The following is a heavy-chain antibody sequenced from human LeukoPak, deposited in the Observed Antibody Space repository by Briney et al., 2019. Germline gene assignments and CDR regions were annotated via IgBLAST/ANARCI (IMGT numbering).Heavy chain of an antibody. D-gene: IGHD2-2*01. CDR3: ARPVVPAAMGNYYYYMDV. CDR1: GFTFSSYW. CDR2: IKQDGSEK. V-gene: IGHV3-7*01. Sequence: PGGSLRLSCAASGFTFSSYWMSWVRQAPGKGLEWVANIKQDGSEKYYVDSVGGRFTISRDNAKNSLYLQMNSLRAEDTAVYYCARPVVPAAMGNYYYYMDVWGKGTTVTASS. J-gene: IGHJ6*03.